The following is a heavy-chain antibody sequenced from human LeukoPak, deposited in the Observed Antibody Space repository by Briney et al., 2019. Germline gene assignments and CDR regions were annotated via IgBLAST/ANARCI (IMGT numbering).Heavy chain of an antibody. V-gene: IGHV3-48*02. CDR2: ISSGSSTI. Sequence: PGGSLRLSCEATGIIFSRYSMNWVRQAPGKGLEWVSYISSGSSTIYYADSVKGRFTISSDNIKNSLYLQMNSLKDEDPAVYCCARYYYGMDVWGQGTTVTVSS. J-gene: IGHJ6*02. CDR1: GIIFSRYS. CDR3: ARYYYGMDV.